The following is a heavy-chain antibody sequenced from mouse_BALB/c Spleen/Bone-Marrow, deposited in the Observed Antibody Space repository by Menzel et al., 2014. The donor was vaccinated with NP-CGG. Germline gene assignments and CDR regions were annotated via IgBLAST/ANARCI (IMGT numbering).Heavy chain of an antibody. CDR3: ARHAYYDQTEVSFVY. CDR2: ISGDGRYT. CDR1: VFSFSNYG. J-gene: IGHJ3*01. V-gene: IGHV5-9-2*01. Sequence: EVKLVESGGGLVKSGRSLKLSCAASVFSFSNYGMSWVRQTPEKRLEWVATISGDGRYTFYSDSVKGRFTISRDNAKNNLYLQLSSLRSEDTALYYCARHAYYDQTEVSFVYWGQGTLVTVSA. D-gene: IGHD2-4*01.